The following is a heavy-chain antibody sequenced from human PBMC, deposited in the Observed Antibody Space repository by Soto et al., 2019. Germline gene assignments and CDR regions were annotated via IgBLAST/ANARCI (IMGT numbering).Heavy chain of an antibody. D-gene: IGHD1-26*01. CDR1: GYTLTTFF. Sequence: GASVKVSCKASGYTLTTFFMHWVRQAPGQGLEWMGVINPGYPAGRSTTYAQKFQGRVTMTTDTSTIKVLRELSRLRSDEPAVYYCAREAIVAGATTGMDFWGLGTTVTVSS. CDR2: INPGYPAGRST. CDR3: AREAIVAGATTGMDF. J-gene: IGHJ6*02. V-gene: IGHV1-46*01.